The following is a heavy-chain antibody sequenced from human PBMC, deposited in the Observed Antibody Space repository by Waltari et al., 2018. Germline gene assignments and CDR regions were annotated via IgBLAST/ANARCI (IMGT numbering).Heavy chain of an antibody. CDR3: TTALGNDP. V-gene: IGHV3-15*01. Sequence: EVQLVESGGGLVKPGGSLRLSCAASGFTFSNAWMSWVRQAPGKGLEWGGRIKSKTEGGKTDYAAPVKGRFTISRDDSKNTLYLQMNSLKTEDTAVYYCTTALGNDPWGQGTLVTVSS. J-gene: IGHJ5*02. CDR2: IKSKTEGGKT. D-gene: IGHD7-27*01. CDR1: GFTFSNAW.